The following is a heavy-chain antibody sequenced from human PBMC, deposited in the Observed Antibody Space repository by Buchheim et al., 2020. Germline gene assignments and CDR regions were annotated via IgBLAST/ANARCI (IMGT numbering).Heavy chain of an antibody. CDR2: INHSGIT. D-gene: IGHD6-19*01. CDR1: GGSFSDYV. CDR3: ASARTGWYPMGI. J-gene: IGHJ4*02. V-gene: IGHV4-34*01. Sequence: QVQLQQWGAGLLKPSETLSLTCAVYGGSFSDYVWNWIRQPPGKGLEWIGEINHSGITKYNPSLKSRVTISVETSKNQFSLKLTSVTAADTAVYHCASARTGWYPMGIWDQGTL.